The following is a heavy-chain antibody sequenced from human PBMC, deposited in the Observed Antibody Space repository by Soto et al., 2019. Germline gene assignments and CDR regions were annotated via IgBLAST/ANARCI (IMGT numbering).Heavy chain of an antibody. Sequence: ASVKVSCKASGYTFTSYGISWVRQPPGRGLEWMGWISAYNGNTNYAQKLQGRVTMTTDTSTSTAYMELRSLRSDDTAVYYCARVYCSGGSCYSIDYWGQGTLVTVSS. CDR1: GYTFTSYG. D-gene: IGHD2-15*01. CDR2: ISAYNGNT. CDR3: ARVYCSGGSCYSIDY. V-gene: IGHV1-18*01. J-gene: IGHJ4*02.